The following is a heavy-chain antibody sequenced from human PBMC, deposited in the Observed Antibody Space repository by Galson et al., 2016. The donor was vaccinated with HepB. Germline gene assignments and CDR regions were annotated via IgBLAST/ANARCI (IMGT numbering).Heavy chain of an antibody. D-gene: IGHD3-16*01. CDR1: GFIFSNHW. Sequence: SLRLSCATSGFIFSNHWMHWVRQTPEKGLVWVSRINSDGSSIGYADSVKGRFTISRDNAKNTLSLQMNSLRVGDTAVYYCATGHWGTWRWGDYWGQGTVVTVSS. CDR2: INSDGSSI. J-gene: IGHJ4*02. V-gene: IGHV3-74*01. CDR3: ATGHWGTWRWGDY.